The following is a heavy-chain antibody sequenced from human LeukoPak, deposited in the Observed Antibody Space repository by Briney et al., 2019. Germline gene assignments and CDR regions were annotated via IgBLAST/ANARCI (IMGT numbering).Heavy chain of an antibody. J-gene: IGHJ4*02. CDR3: ARAYCSGGSCFPFDY. V-gene: IGHV3-23*01. D-gene: IGHD2-15*01. CDR1: GFTFSSYA. Sequence: GGSLRLSCAASGFTFSSYAMSWVRQAPGKGLEWVSIITGSGGITYYADSVKGRFTISRDNSKNTLYLQMNSLRAEDTAVYYCARAYCSGGSCFPFDYWGQGTLVTVSS. CDR2: ITGSGGIT.